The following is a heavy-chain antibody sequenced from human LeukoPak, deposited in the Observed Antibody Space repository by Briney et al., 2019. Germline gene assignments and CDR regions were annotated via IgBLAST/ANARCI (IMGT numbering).Heavy chain of an antibody. CDR3: ANTHLWDQADY. J-gene: IGHJ4*02. Sequence: GGSLSLSCAASGFTFSSYAMSRDRQAPGQGLEWVTTISGSGGSTYYADSGKGRFTISRDNSKNTLYLQMHSLRAEDTAVYYCANTHLWDQADYWGQGTRVTVSS. CDR1: GFTFSSYA. CDR2: ISGSGGST. D-gene: IGHD3-16*01. V-gene: IGHV3-23*01.